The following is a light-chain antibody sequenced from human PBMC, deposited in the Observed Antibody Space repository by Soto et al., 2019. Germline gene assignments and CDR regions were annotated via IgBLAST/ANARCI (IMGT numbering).Light chain of an antibody. V-gene: IGKV1-33*01. J-gene: IGKJ4*01. Sequence: IQMTQSPSSLSASVGDIVTIACQASQDIKNYLNWYQQKSGKAPKLLIYDASDLETGVPSRFSGSGSGTDFTFTINSLQPEGIATYYCQQYDNLPLTFGGGTKVDIK. CDR1: QDIKNY. CDR2: DAS. CDR3: QQYDNLPLT.